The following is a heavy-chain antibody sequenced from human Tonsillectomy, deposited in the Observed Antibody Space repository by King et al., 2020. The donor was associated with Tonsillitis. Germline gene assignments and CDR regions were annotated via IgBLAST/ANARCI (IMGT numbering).Heavy chain of an antibody. V-gene: IGHV4-30-4*07. CDR3: ASQSSYGDDGVYYYYYGMDV. CDR2: IYYSGST. CDR1: GGSISSGGYS. D-gene: IGHD4-17*01. Sequence: VQLQESGPGLVKPSQTLSLTCAVSGGSISSGGYSWSWIRQPPGKGLEWIGYIYYSGSTYYNPSLKSRVTISVDTSKNQFSLKLSSVTAADTAEYYCASQSSYGDDGVYYYYYGMDVWGQGTTVTVSS. J-gene: IGHJ6*02.